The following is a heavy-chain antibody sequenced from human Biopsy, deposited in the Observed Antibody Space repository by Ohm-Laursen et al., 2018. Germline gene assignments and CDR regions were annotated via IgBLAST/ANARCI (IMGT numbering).Heavy chain of an antibody. CDR3: ARDPLNGHKHFDY. V-gene: IGHV1-2*02. CDR2: INCKTGAT. J-gene: IGHJ4*02. CDR1: SYTFTDYN. D-gene: IGHD2-8*01. Sequence: GASMKVSCNASSYTFTDYNIHWMRQAPGQGLEWLGYINCKTGATNYAQKFQGTVTMTRDTSISTAYLALGSLRSADTAIYYCARDPLNGHKHFDYWGQGSLVTVSS.